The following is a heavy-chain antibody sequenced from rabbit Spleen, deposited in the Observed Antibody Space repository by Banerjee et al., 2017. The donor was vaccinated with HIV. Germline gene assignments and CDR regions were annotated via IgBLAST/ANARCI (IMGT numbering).Heavy chain of an antibody. CDR2: INAATGKP. J-gene: IGHJ4*01. V-gene: IGHV1S45*01. D-gene: IGHD1-1*01. Sequence: QEQLVESGGGLVQPTGSLTLTCKASGFSFGDRDVMCWVRQAPGKGLEWIACINAATGKPVYATGAKGRFTISRTSSTTVTLRMTSLTAADRAAYFCARDLVGVIGWNFYLWGPGTLVTV. CDR1: GFSFGDRDV. CDR3: ARDLVGVIGWNFYL.